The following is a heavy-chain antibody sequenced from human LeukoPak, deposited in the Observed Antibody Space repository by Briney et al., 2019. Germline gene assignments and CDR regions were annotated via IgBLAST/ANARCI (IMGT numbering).Heavy chain of an antibody. V-gene: IGHV1-69*13. CDR2: IIPIFGTA. Sequence: GASVNVSCKASGGTFSIYAISWVRQAPGQGLEWMGGIIPIFGTANYAQKFQGRVTITADESTSTAYMELSSLRSEDTAVYYCARRVASNLDAFDIWGQGTMVTVSS. CDR3: ARRVASNLDAFDI. CDR1: GGTFSIYA. D-gene: IGHD5-12*01. J-gene: IGHJ3*02.